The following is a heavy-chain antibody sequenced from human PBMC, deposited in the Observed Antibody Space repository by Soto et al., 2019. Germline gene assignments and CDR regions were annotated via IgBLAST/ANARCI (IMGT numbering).Heavy chain of an antibody. Sequence: EVQVVESGGDLVEPGGSLRLSCVTSGFMFSSAWMSWVRQAPGKGLEWVARIKSTKDGGARDYAAPVNGRFSISRDDSKSTVYLQMNSLRVEDTALYYCVEGGNDFWGQGTLLTVSS. CDR3: VEGGNDF. CDR1: GFMFSSAW. V-gene: IGHV3-15*01. J-gene: IGHJ4*02. D-gene: IGHD1-26*01. CDR2: IKSTKDGGAR.